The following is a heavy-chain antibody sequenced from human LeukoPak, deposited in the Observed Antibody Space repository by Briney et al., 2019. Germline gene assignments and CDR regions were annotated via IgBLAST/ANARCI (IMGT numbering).Heavy chain of an antibody. CDR1: GFTFSSYA. CDR3: AKYGSSWYEDYFDY. J-gene: IGHJ4*02. Sequence: GGSLRLSCAASGFTFSSYAMSWVRQAPGKGLEWVSAISGSGGSTYYADSVKGGFTISRENSKNTLYLQRNSLRAEDTAVYYCAKYGSSWYEDYFDYWGQGTLVTVSS. V-gene: IGHV3-23*01. CDR2: ISGSGGST. D-gene: IGHD6-13*01.